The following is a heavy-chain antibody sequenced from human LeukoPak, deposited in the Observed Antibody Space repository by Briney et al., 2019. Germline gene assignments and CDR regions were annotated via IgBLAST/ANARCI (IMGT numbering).Heavy chain of an antibody. CDR3: ARVSDDSSGYYYYFDY. J-gene: IGHJ4*02. V-gene: IGHV4-59*01. CDR1: GGSISSYY. CDR2: IYYSGST. Sequence: SETMSLTCTVSGGSISSYYWSWIRQPPGKGLEWIGYIYYSGSTNYNPSLKSRVTISVDTSKNQFSLKLSSVTAADTAVYYCARVSDDSSGYYYYFDYWGQGTLVTVSS. D-gene: IGHD3-22*01.